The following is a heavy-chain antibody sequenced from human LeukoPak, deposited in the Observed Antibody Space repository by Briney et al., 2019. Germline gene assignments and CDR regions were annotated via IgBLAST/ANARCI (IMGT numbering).Heavy chain of an antibody. D-gene: IGHD3-10*01. Sequence: SETLSLTCTVSGGSISSSSYYWGWIRQPPGKGLEWIASIYYSGSTYYNPSLKSRVTISVDTSKNQFSLKLSSVTAADTAVYYCASVVRGVIFYWGQGTLVTVSS. CDR3: ASVVRGVIFY. CDR1: GGSISSSSYY. J-gene: IGHJ4*02. CDR2: IYYSGST. V-gene: IGHV4-39*07.